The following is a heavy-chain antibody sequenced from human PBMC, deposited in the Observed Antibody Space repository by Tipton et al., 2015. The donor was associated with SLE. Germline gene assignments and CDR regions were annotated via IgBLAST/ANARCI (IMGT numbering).Heavy chain of an antibody. CDR2: ISYSGTT. Sequence: TLSLTCTVSGGSISIHYWSWIRQPPGQGLEWIGHISYSGTTNYNPSLKRRATISVDTSKNQFSLKLNSGTAADTALYFCARGDFAIVDYWGQGTLVTVSS. V-gene: IGHV4-59*11. CDR1: GGSISIHY. D-gene: IGHD2/OR15-2a*01. J-gene: IGHJ4*02. CDR3: ARGDFAIVDY.